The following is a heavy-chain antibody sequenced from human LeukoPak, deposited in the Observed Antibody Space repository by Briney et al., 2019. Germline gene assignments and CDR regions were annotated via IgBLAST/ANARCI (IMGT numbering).Heavy chain of an antibody. V-gene: IGHV4-4*07. CDR3: ARGLDDSSGYYYDY. CDR2: IYTSGST. J-gene: IGHJ4*02. CDR1: GGSISSYY. Sequence: SETPSLTCTVSGGSISSYYWSWIRQPAGKGLEWIGRIYTSGSTNYNPSLKSRVTMSVDTSKNQFSLKLSSVTAADTAVYYCARGLDDSSGYYYDYWGQGTLVTVSS. D-gene: IGHD3-22*01.